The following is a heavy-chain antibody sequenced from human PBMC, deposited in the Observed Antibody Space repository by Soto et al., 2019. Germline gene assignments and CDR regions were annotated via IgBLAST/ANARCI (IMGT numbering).Heavy chain of an antibody. J-gene: IGHJ6*02. CDR1: GFTFSSYI. Sequence: EVQLVESGGGLVQPGGSLRLSCAASGFTFSSYIMNWVRQAPGKGLEWLSCISSTGSAIYYADSVKGRFTISRDNAKNSLYLQMNSLRDEDSAVYYCARDFSSSSPYCFYIMDVWGQGTTVTVSS. V-gene: IGHV3-48*02. D-gene: IGHD6-6*01. CDR2: ISSTGSAI. CDR3: ARDFSSSSPYCFYIMDV.